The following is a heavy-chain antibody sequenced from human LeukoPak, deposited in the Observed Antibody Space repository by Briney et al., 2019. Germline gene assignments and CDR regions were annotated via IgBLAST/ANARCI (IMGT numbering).Heavy chain of an antibody. CDR1: GFNFDRYT. Sequence: GGSLRLSCATSGFNFDRYTIHWVRQAPGKGLEWVSLAGWAGGTTFYSDSVRGRFTVSRDSGRKSVYLQMNSLTTDDTAFYFCAKELDTMFFDYWGQGALVTVSS. CDR2: AGWAGGTT. D-gene: IGHD3-10*02. V-gene: IGHV3-43*01. CDR3: AKELDTMFFDY. J-gene: IGHJ4*02.